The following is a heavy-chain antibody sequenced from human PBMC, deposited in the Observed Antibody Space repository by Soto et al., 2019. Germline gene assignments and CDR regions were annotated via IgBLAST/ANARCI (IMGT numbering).Heavy chain of an antibody. CDR1: GYSISSGYY. J-gene: IGHJ5*02. V-gene: IGHV4-38-2*01. CDR2: IYNSGST. D-gene: IGHD2-15*01. CDR3: ASVGGIVSWFGP. Sequence: SETLSLTCAVSGYSISSGYYWGWIRQPPGKGLEWIGSIYNSGSTYYNPSLKSRVTISVDTSKNQFSLKLSSVTAADTAVYYCASVGGIVSWFGPWGQGTLVTVSS.